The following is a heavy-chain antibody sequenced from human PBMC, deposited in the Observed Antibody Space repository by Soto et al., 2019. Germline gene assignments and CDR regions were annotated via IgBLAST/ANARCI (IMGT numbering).Heavy chain of an antibody. CDR2: ISPYSGIT. Sequence: QVQLVQSGPEVRKPGASVKVFCKASGYTFTNYAISWVRQAPGQGLAWMGWISPYSGITNYAQKFQGRVSMTTDTSTSTAYMGLTSLSSDDTAVYFCTRGDVVLPADMFDYWGQGTLVTVSS. J-gene: IGHJ4*02. D-gene: IGHD2-2*01. CDR1: GYTFTNYA. V-gene: IGHV1-18*01. CDR3: TRGDVVLPADMFDY.